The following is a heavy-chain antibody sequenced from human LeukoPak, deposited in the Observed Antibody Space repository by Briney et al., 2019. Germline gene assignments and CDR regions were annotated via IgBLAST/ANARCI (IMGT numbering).Heavy chain of an antibody. V-gene: IGHV1-69*05. J-gene: IGHJ4*02. CDR2: IIPIFGTA. Sequence: AVKVSFTGAGGTFTIYAISWVRQAPGQGLEWMGGIIPIFGTANYAQKFQGRVTITTDESTSTAYMELSSLRSEDTAVYYCARGSFSGTTIDYWGQGTLVTVSS. CDR3: ARGSFSGTTIDY. CDR1: GGTFTIYA. D-gene: IGHD1-7*01.